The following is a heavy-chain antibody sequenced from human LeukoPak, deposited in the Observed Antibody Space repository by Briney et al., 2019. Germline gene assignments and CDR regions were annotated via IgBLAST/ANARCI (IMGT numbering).Heavy chain of an antibody. Sequence: SETLSLTCIVSGGFISSTTYYWGWIRQPPGKRLEWIGSIYYSGNTYYNPSLKSRVTISVDTSKNEFSLKLSSVTAADTAVYYCAREFWSGSYSDKWGQGTLVTVSS. J-gene: IGHJ4*02. D-gene: IGHD3-3*01. V-gene: IGHV4-39*07. CDR1: GGFISSTTYY. CDR2: IYYSGNT. CDR3: AREFWSGSYSDK.